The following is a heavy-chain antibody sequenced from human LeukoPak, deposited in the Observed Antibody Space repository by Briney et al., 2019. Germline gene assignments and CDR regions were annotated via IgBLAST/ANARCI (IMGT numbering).Heavy chain of an antibody. D-gene: IGHD3-22*01. V-gene: IGHV3-48*03. Sequence: GGSLRLSCAASGYTFSHYEMNWVRQAPGKGLEWVSYISSSGSSIYYADSVKGRFTISRDNAKKSLYLQMHSLRAEDTAVYYCARDSHKFDSSGYYPDAFDIWGRGTMVTVSS. CDR2: ISSSGSSI. CDR3: ARDSHKFDSSGYYPDAFDI. J-gene: IGHJ3*02. CDR1: GYTFSHYE.